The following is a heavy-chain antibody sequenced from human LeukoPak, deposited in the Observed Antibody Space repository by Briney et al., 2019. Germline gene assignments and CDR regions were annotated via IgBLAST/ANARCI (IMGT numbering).Heavy chain of an antibody. Sequence: SETLSLTCAVYGGSFSGYYWSWIRQPPGKGLEWIGEINHSGSTNYNPSPKSRVTISVDTSKNQFSLKLSSVTAADTAVYYCARGPKAIVQDGSGWYLNYWGQGTLVTVSS. V-gene: IGHV4-34*01. CDR3: ARGPKAIVQDGSGWYLNY. CDR2: INHSGST. J-gene: IGHJ4*02. D-gene: IGHD6-19*01. CDR1: GGSFSGYY.